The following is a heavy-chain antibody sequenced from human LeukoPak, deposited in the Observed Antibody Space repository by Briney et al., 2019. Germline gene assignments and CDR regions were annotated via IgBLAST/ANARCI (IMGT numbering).Heavy chain of an antibody. CDR2: IIPIFGTA. D-gene: IGHD3-22*01. CDR1: GGTFSSYA. Sequence: ASVKVSCKASGGTFSSYAISWVRQAPGHGLEWMGGIIPIFGTANYAQKFQGRVTITADKSTSTAYMELSSLRSEDTAVYYCAREGYYDSSGYYPPTAYYYYYCMDVWGKGTTVTVSS. CDR3: AREGYYDSSGYYPPTAYYYYYCMDV. J-gene: IGHJ6*03. V-gene: IGHV1-69*06.